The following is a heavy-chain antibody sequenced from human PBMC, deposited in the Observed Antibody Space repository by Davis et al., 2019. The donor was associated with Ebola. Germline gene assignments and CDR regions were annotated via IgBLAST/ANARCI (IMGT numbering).Heavy chain of an antibody. V-gene: IGHV4-39*07. CDR3: ARGRIVVLDY. CDR2: INHSGST. Sequence: PSETLSLTCTVSGGSISSSSYYWGWIRQPPGKGLEWIGEINHSGSTNYNPSLKSRVTISVDTSKNQFSLKLSSVTAADTAVYYCARGRIVVLDYWGQGTLVTVSS. CDR1: GGSISSSSYY. D-gene: IGHD3-22*01. J-gene: IGHJ4*02.